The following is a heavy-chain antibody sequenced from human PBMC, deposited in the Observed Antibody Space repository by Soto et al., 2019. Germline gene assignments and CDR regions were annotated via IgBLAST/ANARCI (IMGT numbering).Heavy chain of an antibody. CDR2: ISSSSSYI. D-gene: IGHD3-9*01. CDR1: GFTFSSYS. V-gene: IGHV3-21*01. Sequence: EVQLLESGGGLVQPGGSLRLSCAASGFTFSSYSMNWVRQAPGKGLEWVSSISSSSSYIYYADSVKGRFTISRDNAKNSLYLQMNSLRAEDTAVYYCARDKRYFDWPPSGWFDPWGQGTLVTVSS. J-gene: IGHJ5*02. CDR3: ARDKRYFDWPPSGWFDP.